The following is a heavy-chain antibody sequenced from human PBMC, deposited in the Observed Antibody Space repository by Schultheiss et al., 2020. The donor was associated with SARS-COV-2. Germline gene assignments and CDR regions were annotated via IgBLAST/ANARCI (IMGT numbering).Heavy chain of an antibody. V-gene: IGHV4-4*08. D-gene: IGHD2-15*01. J-gene: IGHJ1*01. Sequence: SETLSLTCAVSGDFFSTYYWSWVRQPPGKGLEWIGYVRLSGSTDYNPSLRSRVTISADTSKNQFSLKLRSVTATDTAVYYCASTSDIVVAVATTWGQGTLVTVSS. CDR3: ASTSDIVVAVATT. CDR2: VRLSGST. CDR1: GDFFSTYY.